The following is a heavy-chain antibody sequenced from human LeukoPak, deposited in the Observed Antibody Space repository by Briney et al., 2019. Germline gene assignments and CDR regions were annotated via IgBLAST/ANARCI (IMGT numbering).Heavy chain of an antibody. CDR2: ISYDGSNK. CDR1: GFTFSSYS. J-gene: IGHJ4*02. Sequence: GGSLRLSCAASGFTFSSYSMNWVRQAPGKGLEWVAVISYDGSNKYYADSVKGRFTISRDNSKNTLYLQMNSLRAEDTAVYYCAKPYYGSGSSPGYWGQGTLVTVSS. D-gene: IGHD3-10*01. V-gene: IGHV3-30*18. CDR3: AKPYYGSGSSPGY.